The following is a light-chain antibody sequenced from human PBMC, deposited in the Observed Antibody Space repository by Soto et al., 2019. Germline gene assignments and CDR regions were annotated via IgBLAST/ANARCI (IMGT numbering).Light chain of an antibody. J-gene: IGKJ1*01. Sequence: EIVLTQSPATLSLSPGERATLSCRASQSVGSYLAWYQQKPGQAPRLLIFGASIRDTGIPDRFSGSGSGTDFTLTISRLESEDFAVYYCQQYGGSPGTFGQGTKVDIK. V-gene: IGKV3-20*01. CDR3: QQYGGSPGT. CDR2: GAS. CDR1: QSVGSY.